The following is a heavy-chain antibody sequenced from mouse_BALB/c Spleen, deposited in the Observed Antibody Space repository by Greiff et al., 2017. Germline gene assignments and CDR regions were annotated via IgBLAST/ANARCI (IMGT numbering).Heavy chain of an antibody. CDR1: GYSITSGYS. J-gene: IGHJ4*01. CDR2: IHYSGST. V-gene: IGHV3-1*02. Sequence: EVMLVESGPDLVKPSQSLSLTCTVSGYSITSGYSWHWIRQFPGNQLEWMGYIHYSGSTNYNPSLTSRISITRDTSKNQFILQLNSVTTEDTATYYCAKSVGGSYAMDYWGQGTSVTVSS. D-gene: IGHD3-1*01. CDR3: AKSVGGSYAMDY.